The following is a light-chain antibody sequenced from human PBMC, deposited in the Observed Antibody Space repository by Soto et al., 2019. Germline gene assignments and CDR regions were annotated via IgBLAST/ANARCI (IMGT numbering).Light chain of an antibody. J-gene: IGKJ1*01. Sequence: DIQMTQSPSAMSASVGDTLTITFRASQGISNYLAWFQQKPGKVPERLIFGASSLQSGVPSRFSGRGYGTEFTLTISSLQPEDFATYYCLQHNTYPRTFGQGTKVDI. CDR3: LQHNTYPRT. V-gene: IGKV1-17*03. CDR2: GAS. CDR1: QGISNY.